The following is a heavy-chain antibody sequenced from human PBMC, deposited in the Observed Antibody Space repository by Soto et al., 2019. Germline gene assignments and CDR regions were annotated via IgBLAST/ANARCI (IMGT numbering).Heavy chain of an antibody. CDR1: GGTFSTYS. D-gene: IGHD1-26*01. CDR3: ASSSGNNYGVGTNYYFDY. Sequence: QVQLVQSGAEVKKPGSSVKVSCKPSGGTFSTYSIVWVRQAPGEGLEWMGGIIPIFGTANYAQKFQDRVTITADKSTNTAFMELSSLKSEDTAMYYCASSSGNNYGVGTNYYFDYWGQGTLVTFSS. V-gene: IGHV1-69*06. J-gene: IGHJ4*02. CDR2: IIPIFGTA.